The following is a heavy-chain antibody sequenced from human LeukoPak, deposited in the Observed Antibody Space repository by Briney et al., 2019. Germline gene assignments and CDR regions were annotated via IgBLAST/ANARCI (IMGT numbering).Heavy chain of an antibody. CDR2: IIPIRGIA. V-gene: IGHV1-69*04. CDR3: ARDRMVRGVITLFDY. D-gene: IGHD3-10*01. Sequence: AVNVSCKASGGTFSSYAISWVRQAAGHGGEGMGRIIPIRGIANYAQKFQGRVTITADKSTSTAYMELRSLRSEDTAVYYCARDRMVRGVITLFDYWGQGTLVTVSS. CDR1: GGTFSSYA. J-gene: IGHJ4*02.